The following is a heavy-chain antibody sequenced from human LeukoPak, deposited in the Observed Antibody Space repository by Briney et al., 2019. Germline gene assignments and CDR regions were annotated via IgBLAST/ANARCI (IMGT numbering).Heavy chain of an antibody. D-gene: IGHD1-26*01. V-gene: IGHV1-8*01. CDR3: ARVTGSIDY. CDR1: GYTFTSCD. CDR2: MNPKSGNT. J-gene: IGHJ4*02. Sequence: ASVKVSCKASGYTFTSCDINWVRQATGQGLEWMGWMNPKSGNTGYAQKFQGRVTMTRDTSISTAYMELSSLRSEDTAVYYCARVTGSIDYWGKGTLVTVSS.